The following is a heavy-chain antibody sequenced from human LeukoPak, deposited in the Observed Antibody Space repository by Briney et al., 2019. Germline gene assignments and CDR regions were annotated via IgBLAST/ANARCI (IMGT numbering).Heavy chain of an antibody. CDR2: IYSGGST. CDR3: ARDDDGSYSLGY. Sequence: PGGSLRLSCAASGFTVSSNYMSWVRQAPGKGLQWVSVIYSGGSTSYTDSVKGRFTISRDNSKNTLYLQMNSLRVEDTAVYYCARDDDGSYSLGYWGQGTLVTVS. V-gene: IGHV3-53*01. J-gene: IGHJ4*02. CDR1: GFTVSSNY. D-gene: IGHD1-26*01.